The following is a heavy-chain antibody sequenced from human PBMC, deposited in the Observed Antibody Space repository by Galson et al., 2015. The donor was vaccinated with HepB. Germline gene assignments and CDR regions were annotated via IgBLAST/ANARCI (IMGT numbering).Heavy chain of an antibody. Sequence: SLRLSCAASGFTFSSYAMHWVRQAPGKGLEWVAVISYDGSNKYYADSVKGRFTISRDNSKNTLYLQMNSLRAEDTAVYYCASSYGDYGSRAIDYWGQGTLVTVSS. V-gene: IGHV3-30-3*01. CDR2: ISYDGSNK. J-gene: IGHJ4*02. CDR3: ASSYGDYGSRAIDY. D-gene: IGHD4-17*01. CDR1: GFTFSSYA.